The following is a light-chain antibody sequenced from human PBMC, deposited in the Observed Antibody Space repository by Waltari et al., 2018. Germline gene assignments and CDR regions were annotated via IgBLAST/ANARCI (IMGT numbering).Light chain of an antibody. CDR1: SRDIGAYMY. V-gene: IGLV2-11*01. J-gene: IGLJ2*01. CDR2: DIK. Sequence: QSALTQPRSVSGSPGQSVTISCSGTSRDIGAYMYVSWYQQHPGKAPRLIIYDIKKRPSGFPDRFSGSKSGNTASLTISGLQPDDGADYFCCSYAGNSMIFGGGTMLTVL. CDR3: CSYAGNSMI.